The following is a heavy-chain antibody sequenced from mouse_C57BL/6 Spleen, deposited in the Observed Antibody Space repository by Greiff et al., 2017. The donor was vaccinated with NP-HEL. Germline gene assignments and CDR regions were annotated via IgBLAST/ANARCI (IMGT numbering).Heavy chain of an antibody. J-gene: IGHJ4*01. CDR3: ARGYDYGGTYAMDY. CDR2: ISSGSSTI. Sequence: EVKVVESGGGLVKPGGSLKLSCAASGFTFSDYGMHWVRQAPEKGLEWVAYISSGSSTIYYADTVKGRFTISRDNAKNTLFLQMTSLRSEDTAMYYCARGYDYGGTYAMDYWGQGTSVTVSS. D-gene: IGHD2-4*01. V-gene: IGHV5-17*01. CDR1: GFTFSDYG.